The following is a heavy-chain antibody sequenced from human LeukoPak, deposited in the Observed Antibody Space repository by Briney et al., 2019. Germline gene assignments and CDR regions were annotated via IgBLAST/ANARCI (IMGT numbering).Heavy chain of an antibody. CDR3: ARDPGFWYYGSGSYYPFDY. Sequence: GASVKVSCKASGYTFTSYGMSWVRQAPGQGLEWMGWISAYNGNTNYAQKLQGRVTLTTDTSTSPAYMELRSLRSDDTAVYYCARDPGFWYYGSGSYYPFDYWGQGTLVTVSS. D-gene: IGHD3-10*01. CDR2: ISAYNGNT. V-gene: IGHV1-18*01. CDR1: GYTFTSYG. J-gene: IGHJ4*02.